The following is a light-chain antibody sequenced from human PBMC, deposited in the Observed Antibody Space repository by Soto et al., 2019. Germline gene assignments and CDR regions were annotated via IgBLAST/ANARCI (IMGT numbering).Light chain of an antibody. CDR3: QQGHNWPLT. V-gene: IGKV3-15*01. CDR2: GAS. Sequence: EIVMTQSPATLSVSPEAIDTLSCRASQSISSELAWYQQKPGQPPRLLIYGASTRASGVPARFTGSGSGSDFTLTISGLQSEDFAVYYCQQGHNWPLTFGQGTRVEI. CDR1: QSISSE. J-gene: IGKJ2*01.